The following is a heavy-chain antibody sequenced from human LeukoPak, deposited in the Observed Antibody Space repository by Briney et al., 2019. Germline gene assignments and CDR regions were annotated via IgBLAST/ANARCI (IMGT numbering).Heavy chain of an antibody. CDR2: ISYDGSNK. J-gene: IGHJ4*02. CDR1: GLTFSSYV. D-gene: IGHD3-22*01. Sequence: GRSLRLSCAASGLTFSSYVMHWVRQAPGKGLEWVAVISYDGSNKYYADSVKGRFTISRDNSKNTLYLQMNSLRAEDTAVYYCARNGESSGYLTDFDYWGQGTLVTVSS. V-gene: IGHV3-30-3*01. CDR3: ARNGESSGYLTDFDY.